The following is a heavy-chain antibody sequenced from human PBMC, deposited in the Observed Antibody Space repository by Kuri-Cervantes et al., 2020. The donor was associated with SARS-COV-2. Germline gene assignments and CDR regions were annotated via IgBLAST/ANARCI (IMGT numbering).Heavy chain of an antibody. D-gene: IGHD4-11*01. CDR3: VRGTEDYSGARSFLDS. CDR2: IKQDDTEY. J-gene: IGHJ5*02. CDR1: GFSFSTYW. V-gene: IGHV3-7*03. Sequence: ETLSLTCAASGFSFSTYWMNWVRQAPGKGLEWVANIKQDDTEYYYVDSVRGRFTISRDNAKNSMYLQMNSLRAEDTAIYYCVRGTEDYSGARSFLDSWGQGTPVTVSS.